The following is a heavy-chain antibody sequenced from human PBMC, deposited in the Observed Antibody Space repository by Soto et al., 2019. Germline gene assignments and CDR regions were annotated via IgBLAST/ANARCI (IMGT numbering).Heavy chain of an antibody. CDR1: VYTLTDYY. CDR2: INPESGNP. Sequence: SVKVSCKASVYTLTDYYMHLVRQAPGQGFEWVGGINPESGNPKYVPKFQGRVTVTRDTSTSTAYMELKRLASDDTAVYYCASEDCRNTNCLKGFDYWGQGTLVTVFS. D-gene: IGHD2-15*01. V-gene: IGHV1-2*02. J-gene: IGHJ4*02. CDR3: ASEDCRNTNCLKGFDY.